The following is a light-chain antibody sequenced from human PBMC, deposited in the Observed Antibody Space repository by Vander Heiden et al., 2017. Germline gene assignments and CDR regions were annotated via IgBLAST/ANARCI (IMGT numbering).Light chain of an antibody. V-gene: IGKV3-20*01. CDR1: QSVGFQY. J-gene: IGKJ4*01. Sequence: PGERATLSCRASQSVGFQYLAWYKQTPGQAPRLLIYGTATRASGIPDRFSGTGSETDFNLTISRLEPEDFAVYYCQQYRISPLTFGGGTKVEIK. CDR3: QQYRISPLT. CDR2: GTA.